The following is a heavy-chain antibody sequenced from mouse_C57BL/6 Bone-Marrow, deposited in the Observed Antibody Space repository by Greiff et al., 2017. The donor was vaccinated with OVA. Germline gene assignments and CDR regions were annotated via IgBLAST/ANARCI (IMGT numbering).Heavy chain of an antibody. CDR1: GYAFSSSW. Sequence: QVQLKQSGPELVKPGASVKISCKASGYAFSSSWMTWVKQRPGKGLEWIGGIYPGDGDTNYNGKFKGKATLTVAKSSSTAYMQLSSLPSEDSAVYFCARGGVLRYALAYWGQGTLVTVSA. J-gene: IGHJ3*01. CDR2: IYPGDGDT. V-gene: IGHV1-82*01. D-gene: IGHD1-1*01. CDR3: ARGGVLRYALAY.